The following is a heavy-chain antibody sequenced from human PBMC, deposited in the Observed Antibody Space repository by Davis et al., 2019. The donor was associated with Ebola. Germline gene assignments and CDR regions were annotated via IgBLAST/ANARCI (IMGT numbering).Heavy chain of an antibody. CDR1: GFTFTSYS. CDR2: INTRGDAR. CDR3: VRDYLFALDS. Sequence: PGGSLRLSCVTSGFTFTSYSFNWIRHTPGQGLEWIAHINTRGDARVYADSVRGRFTISRDDAANSLSLQMDSLKHEDTAVYYCVRDYLFALDSWGQGTPVTVYS. D-gene: IGHD3-10*02. V-gene: IGHV3-48*02. J-gene: IGHJ5*01.